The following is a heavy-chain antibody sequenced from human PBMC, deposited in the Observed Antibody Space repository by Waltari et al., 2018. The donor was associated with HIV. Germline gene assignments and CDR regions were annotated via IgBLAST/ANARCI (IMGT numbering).Heavy chain of an antibody. CDR1: GYTCTSFY. CDR3: ARVRRAVGASIDYFDY. V-gene: IGHV1-46*01. J-gene: IGHJ4*02. Sequence: QVQLGQSGAEVTKPGASVKVSCKASGYTCTSFYMHWVRQAPGQGLEWMGMINPSGGSTTYAEKVQDRVTMTRDTSTRTVYMELSSLTSEDTAVYYCARVRRAVGASIDYFDYWGQGSLVTVSS. D-gene: IGHD1-26*01. CDR2: INPSGGST.